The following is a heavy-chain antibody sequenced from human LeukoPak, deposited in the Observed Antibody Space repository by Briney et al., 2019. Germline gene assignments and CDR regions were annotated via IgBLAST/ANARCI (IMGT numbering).Heavy chain of an antibody. V-gene: IGHV1-2*02. Sequence: ASVKVSCKASGYTFTGYYMHWVRQAPGQRLEWMGWINPNSGGTNYAQKFQGRVTMTRDTSISTAYMELSGLRSNDTAVYYCARDRSGLFDYWGQGTLVTVSS. CDR2: INPNSGGT. CDR3: ARDRSGLFDY. CDR1: GYTFTGYY. J-gene: IGHJ4*02. D-gene: IGHD3-16*01.